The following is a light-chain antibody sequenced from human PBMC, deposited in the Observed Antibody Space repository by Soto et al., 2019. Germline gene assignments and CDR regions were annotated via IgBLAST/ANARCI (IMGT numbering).Light chain of an antibody. CDR3: QHYNSYSEA. V-gene: IGKV1-5*03. J-gene: IGKJ1*01. CDR1: QTITSW. CDR2: KAS. Sequence: DIQMTQSPSTLSGSVGDRVTITCRASQTITSWLAWYQQKPGKAPSLLIYKASTLKSGVPSGFSGSGSGTEFTLTISSLQPDDFATYYCQHYNSYSEAFGQGTKVDIK.